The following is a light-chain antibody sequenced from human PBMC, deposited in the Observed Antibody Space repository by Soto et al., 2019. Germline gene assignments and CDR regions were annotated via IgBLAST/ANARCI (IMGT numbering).Light chain of an antibody. V-gene: IGKV1-17*01. J-gene: IGKJ3*01. CDR2: TAS. CDR3: LQHNSYPFT. CDR1: QDIRND. Sequence: DIQMTQSPSSLSASVGDRVTITCQASQDIRNDLGWYQQMPGKAPKRLIYTASSLQSGVPSRFSGSGSGTEFTLTISRLQPEDFATYYCLQHNSYPFTFGPGTKVDIK.